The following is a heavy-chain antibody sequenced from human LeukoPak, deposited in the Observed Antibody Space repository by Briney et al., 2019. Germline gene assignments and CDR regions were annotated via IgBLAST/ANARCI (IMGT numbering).Heavy chain of an antibody. Sequence: SETLSLTCAVYGGSFSGYYWSWIRQPPGKGLEWIGEINHSGSTNYNPSLKSRVTISVDTSKSQFSLKLSSVTAADTAVYYCARVGYSSSYSFDYWGQGTLVTVSS. D-gene: IGHD6-13*01. CDR1: GGSFSGYY. V-gene: IGHV4-34*01. CDR3: ARVGYSSSYSFDY. CDR2: INHSGST. J-gene: IGHJ4*02.